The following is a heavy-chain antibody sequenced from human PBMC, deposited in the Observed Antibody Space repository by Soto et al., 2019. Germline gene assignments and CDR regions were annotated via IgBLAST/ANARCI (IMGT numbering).Heavy chain of an antibody. J-gene: IGHJ4*02. CDR1: GFTVSSNY. D-gene: IGHD2-15*01. Sequence: AGSLRLSCAASGFTVSSNYMSWVRQAPGKGLEWVSVIYSGGSTYYADSVKGRFTISRDNSKNTLYLQMNSLRAEDTAVYYCARGSPPPYCSGGSCYPSIFDYWGQGTLVTVSS. CDR2: IYSGGST. V-gene: IGHV3-53*01. CDR3: ARGSPPPYCSGGSCYPSIFDY.